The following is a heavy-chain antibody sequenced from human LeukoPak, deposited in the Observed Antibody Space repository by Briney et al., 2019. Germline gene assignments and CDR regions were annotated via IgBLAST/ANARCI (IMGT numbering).Heavy chain of an antibody. Sequence: PSETLSLTCTVSGYSISTGYYWDWIRQPPGKGLEWIGTFYHGGSTYYNPSLKSRVTISVDTSKNQFSLKLSSVTAADTAVYYCARRKVGGLMVRGVRLNWFDPWGQGTLVTVSS. CDR2: FYHGGST. CDR1: GYSISTGYY. CDR3: ARRKVGGLMVRGVRLNWFDP. V-gene: IGHV4-38-2*02. J-gene: IGHJ5*02. D-gene: IGHD3-10*01.